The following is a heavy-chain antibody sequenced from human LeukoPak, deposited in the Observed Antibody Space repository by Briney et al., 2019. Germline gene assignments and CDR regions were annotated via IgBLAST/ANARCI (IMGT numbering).Heavy chain of an antibody. Sequence: PGGSLRLSCAASGFTFSSYGMHWVRQAPGKGLEWVAFIRYDGSNKYYADSVKGRVTISRANSKNTLYLKMNSLRAEDTAVYYCAKDQPYYYDSSGSAPYFDYWGQGTLVTVSS. CDR3: AKDQPYYYDSSGSAPYFDY. CDR1: GFTFSSYG. CDR2: IRYDGSNK. D-gene: IGHD3-22*01. V-gene: IGHV3-30*02. J-gene: IGHJ4*02.